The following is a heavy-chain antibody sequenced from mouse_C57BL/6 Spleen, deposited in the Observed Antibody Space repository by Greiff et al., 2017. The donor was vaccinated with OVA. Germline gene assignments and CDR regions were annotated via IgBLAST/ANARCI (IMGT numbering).Heavy chain of an antibody. CDR3: ARDYYGSSYGCAY. V-gene: IGHV3-6*01. CDR2: ISYDGSN. J-gene: IGHJ3*01. Sequence: EVQLQESGPGLVKPSQSLSLTCSVTGYSITSGYYWNWIRQFPGNKLEWMGYISYDGSNNYNPSLKNRISITRDTSKNQFFLKLNSVTTEDTATYYCARDYYGSSYGCAYWGQGTLVTVSA. CDR1: GYSITSGYY. D-gene: IGHD1-1*01.